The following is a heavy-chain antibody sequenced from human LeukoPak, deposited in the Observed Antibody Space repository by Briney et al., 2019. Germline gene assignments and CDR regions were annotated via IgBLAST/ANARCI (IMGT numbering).Heavy chain of an antibody. CDR2: IYYSGRT. CDR1: GGSISSTSYY. V-gene: IGHV4-39*01. Sequence: PSETLSLTCTVSGGSISSTSYYWDWIRQPPGQGLEWIGSIYYSGRTYYNPSLKSRVTISVDTSKNQFSLKLSSVTAADTAVYYCARSGYSSGWSHYFDYWGQGTLVTVSS. D-gene: IGHD6-19*01. CDR3: ARSGYSSGWSHYFDY. J-gene: IGHJ4*02.